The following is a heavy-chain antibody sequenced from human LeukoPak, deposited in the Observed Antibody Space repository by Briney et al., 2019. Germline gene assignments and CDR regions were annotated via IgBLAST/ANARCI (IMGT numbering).Heavy chain of an antibody. CDR3: ARDRYSSSWYGMDV. J-gene: IGHJ6*02. Sequence: ASVKVSCKASGYTFTAYYIHWVRQAPGQQREWLGWINLNSGGPNCAQKFRGRVTMTRDTSISTVYMDLSRLTSDDTAVYYCARDRYSSSWYGMDVWGQGTTVTVSS. CDR2: INLNSGGP. V-gene: IGHV1-2*02. CDR1: GYTFTAYY. D-gene: IGHD6-13*01.